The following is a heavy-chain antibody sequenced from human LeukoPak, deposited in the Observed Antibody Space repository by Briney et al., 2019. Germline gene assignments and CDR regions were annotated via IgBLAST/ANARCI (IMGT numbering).Heavy chain of an antibody. CDR3: AKDRAYYYDSSGYSLN. D-gene: IGHD3-22*01. V-gene: IGHV3-23*01. J-gene: IGHJ4*02. CDR2: ISGSAGST. Sequence: GGSLRLSCAASGFTFSYFAMTWVRQAPGTGLEWVSAISGSAGSTYYSDSVKGRFTISRDNSKNTLYLQMNSLRAEDTAVYYCAKDRAYYYDSSGYSLNWGQGTLVTVSS. CDR1: GFTFSYFA.